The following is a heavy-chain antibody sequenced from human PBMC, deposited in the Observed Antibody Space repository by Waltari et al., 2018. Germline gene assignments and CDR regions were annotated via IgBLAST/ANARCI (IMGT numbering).Heavy chain of an antibody. D-gene: IGHD5-12*01. V-gene: IGHV1-2*02. Sequence: QVQLVQSGSEVKKPGASVKVSCKASGNTFSGYFFHWVRQAPGQGLEWRGWVDANSGGTSYAQQLQGRVTRTRDTSITTAYMDLSSLTSDDTAIYYCARDPPRSVGGYDSWGQGTLVTVSS. CDR1: GNTFSGYF. CDR3: ARDPPRSVGGYDS. J-gene: IGHJ4*02. CDR2: VDANSGGT.